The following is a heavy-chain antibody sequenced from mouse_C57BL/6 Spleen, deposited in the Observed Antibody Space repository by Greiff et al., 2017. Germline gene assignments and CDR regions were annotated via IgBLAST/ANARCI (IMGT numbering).Heavy chain of an antibody. CDR3: ARGTTVVAPRSFDV. CDR1: GFNIKNTY. V-gene: IGHV14-3*01. D-gene: IGHD1-1*01. CDR2: IDPANGNT. J-gene: IGHJ1*03. Sequence: EVQVVESVAELVRPGASVKLSCTASGFNIKNTYMHWVKQRPEQGLEWIGRIDPANGNTKYAPKFQGKATRTADTSSNTAYLQLSSLTSEDTAIYYCARGTTVVAPRSFDVWGTGTTVTVSS.